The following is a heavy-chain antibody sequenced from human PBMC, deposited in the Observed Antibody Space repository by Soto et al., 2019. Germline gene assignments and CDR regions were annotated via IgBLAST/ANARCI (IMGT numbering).Heavy chain of an antibody. Sequence: QLHLVQSGAVVKKPGASVTVSCSASGYPVTAYYMHWVRQAPGRGLEWMGGINPATGAAKYTQTFQGRVTMTRDPSTRTVFMALSGLTSEDPAVFYCARGGGVGVAGSAAFEMWGQGTLVTVSS. D-gene: IGHD3-3*01. CDR1: GYPVTAYY. CDR2: INPATGAA. CDR3: ARGGGVGVAGSAAFEM. J-gene: IGHJ3*02. V-gene: IGHV1-2*02.